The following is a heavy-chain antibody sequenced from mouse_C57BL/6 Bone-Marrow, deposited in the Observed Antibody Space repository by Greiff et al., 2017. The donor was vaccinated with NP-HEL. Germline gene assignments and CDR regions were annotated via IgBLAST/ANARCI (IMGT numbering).Heavy chain of an antibody. CDR3: ARPGGLDY. CDR2: IYPGSGNT. V-gene: IGHV1-76*01. Sequence: VQLQQSGAELVRPGASVKLSCKASGYTFTDYYINWVKQRPGQGLEWIARIYPGSGNTYYNEKFKGKATLTAEKSSSTAYMQLSSLTSEDSAVYFCARPGGLDYWGQGTTLTVSS. J-gene: IGHJ2*01. CDR1: GYTFTDYY.